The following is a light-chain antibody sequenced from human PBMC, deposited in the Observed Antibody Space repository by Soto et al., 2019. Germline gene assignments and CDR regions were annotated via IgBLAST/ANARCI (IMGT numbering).Light chain of an antibody. Sequence: AIRMTQSPSSFSASTGDRVTITCRASQGISSYLAWYQQKPGKAPKLLIYAASTLQSGVPSRFSGSGSGTDFTLTISCLQSEDFATCYCQQYYSYPLTFGGGTKVDIK. CDR2: AAS. V-gene: IGKV1-8*01. J-gene: IGKJ4*01. CDR3: QQYYSYPLT. CDR1: QGISSY.